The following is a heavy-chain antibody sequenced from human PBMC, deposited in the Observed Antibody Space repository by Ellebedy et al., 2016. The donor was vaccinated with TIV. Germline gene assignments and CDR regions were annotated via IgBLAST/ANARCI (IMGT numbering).Heavy chain of an antibody. V-gene: IGHV3-66*01. D-gene: IGHD2-21*01. CDR2: LYPDAKT. J-gene: IGHJ5*02. CDR1: GIIVSDYF. Sequence: PGGSLRLSCEASGIIVSDYFMNWVRQAPGKGLEWVSVLYPDAKTNYTDSVNGRFIVSRDSSKNTLYLQMNSLTAEDTAVYYCARDPGGGGDFGDNWFDPWGQGTLVTFSS. CDR3: ARDPGGGGDFGDNWFDP.